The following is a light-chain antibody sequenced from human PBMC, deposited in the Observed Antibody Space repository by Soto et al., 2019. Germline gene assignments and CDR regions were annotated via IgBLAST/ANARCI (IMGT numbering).Light chain of an antibody. CDR3: QQYNGFWT. CDR1: QGISDL. Sequence: DIQMTQSPSTLSASVGDRVTITCRASQGISDLLAWYQQKPGKAPKLLIYEASNLKSGVPSRFSGSGSGTEYTLTISSLQPDDFASYYCQQYNGFWTFGQGTKVEIK. V-gene: IGKV1-5*03. CDR2: EAS. J-gene: IGKJ1*01.